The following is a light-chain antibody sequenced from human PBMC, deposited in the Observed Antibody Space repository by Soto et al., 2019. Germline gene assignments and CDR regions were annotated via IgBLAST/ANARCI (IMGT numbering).Light chain of an antibody. J-gene: IGLJ3*02. CDR1: SSDVGGYDH. V-gene: IGLV2-14*01. CDR3: ISYTTSSTLGV. CDR2: EVT. Sequence: QSALTQPASVSGSPGESITISCTGTSSDVGGYDHVSWYQHHPGKAPKLIIDEVTNRPSGVSDRFSGSKSANTASLTISGLQPEDEADYYCISYTTSSTLGVFGGGTKVTVL.